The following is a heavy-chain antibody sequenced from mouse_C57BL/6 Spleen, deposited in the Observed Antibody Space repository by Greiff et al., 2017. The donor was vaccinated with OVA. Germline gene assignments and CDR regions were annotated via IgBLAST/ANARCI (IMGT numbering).Heavy chain of an antibody. CDR1: GYTFTSYW. Sequence: QVQLQQPGAELVRPGSSVKLSCKASGYTFTSYWMHWVKQRPIQGLEWIGNIDPSDSETHSNQKFKDKATLTVDKSSSTAYMQLSSLTSEDSAVYYCARHYYYGRGNWFAYWGQGTLVTVSA. D-gene: IGHD1-1*01. V-gene: IGHV1-52*01. CDR2: IDPSDSET. J-gene: IGHJ3*01. CDR3: ARHYYYGRGNWFAY.